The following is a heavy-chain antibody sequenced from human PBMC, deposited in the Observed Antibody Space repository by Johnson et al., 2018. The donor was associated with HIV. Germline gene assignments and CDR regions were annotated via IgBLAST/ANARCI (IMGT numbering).Heavy chain of an antibody. V-gene: IGHV3-30*18. CDR1: GFPFSSYG. CDR2: ISFDGSDK. D-gene: IGHD6-19*01. J-gene: IGHJ3*01. CDR3: AKDDNLGVWYSDAFDV. Sequence: QVQLVESGGGAVQPGRSLRLSCAASGFPFSSYGMHWVRQAPGKGLEWVAVISFDGSDKYYADSVKGRFTISRDNSKNTLYLHMKSLRPEDTSIYYCAKDDNLGVWYSDAFDVWGQGTVVTVSS.